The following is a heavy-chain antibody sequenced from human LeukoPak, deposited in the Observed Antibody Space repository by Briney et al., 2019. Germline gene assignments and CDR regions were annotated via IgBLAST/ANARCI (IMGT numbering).Heavy chain of an antibody. CDR3: ARVPGNRGWYIFDY. Sequence: GASVKVSCKASGYTFTGYYMHWVRQAPGQGLEWMGWINPNSGGTNYAQKFQGRVTMTRDTSISTAYMELSRLRSDDTAVYYCARVPGNRGWYIFDYWGQGTLVTVSS. V-gene: IGHV1-2*02. CDR2: INPNSGGT. CDR1: GYTFTGYY. J-gene: IGHJ4*02. D-gene: IGHD6-19*01.